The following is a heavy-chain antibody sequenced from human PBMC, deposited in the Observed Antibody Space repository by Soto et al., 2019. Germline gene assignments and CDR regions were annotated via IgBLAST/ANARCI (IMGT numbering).Heavy chain of an antibody. D-gene: IGHD4-17*01. Sequence: QVQLQESGPGLVKPSQTLSLTCTVSGGSISSGGYYWSWIRQHPGKGLEWIGYIYYSGSTSYNPSLKSRGTISVDTSKNQFSLTLSSVTAADTAVYYCASDLRYGDFESYGMDVWGHGTTVTVAS. J-gene: IGHJ6*02. V-gene: IGHV4-31*03. CDR3: ASDLRYGDFESYGMDV. CDR2: IYYSGST. CDR1: GGSISSGGYY.